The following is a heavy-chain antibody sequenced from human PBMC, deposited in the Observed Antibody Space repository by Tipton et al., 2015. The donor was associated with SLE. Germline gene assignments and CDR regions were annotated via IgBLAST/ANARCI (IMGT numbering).Heavy chain of an antibody. J-gene: IGHJ4*02. CDR3: ARCTIFGVVRGSFDS. V-gene: IGHV4-34*01. CDR1: GGSFRDYF. D-gene: IGHD3-3*01. CDR2: VNHSGST. Sequence: LRLSCAVYGGSFRDYFWTWVRQSPGEGLGWIGDVNHSGSTAYHPSLKSRVTMSVDTSKNQFSLKLTSVTAADTALYYCARCTIFGVVRGSFDSWGQGTLVTVS.